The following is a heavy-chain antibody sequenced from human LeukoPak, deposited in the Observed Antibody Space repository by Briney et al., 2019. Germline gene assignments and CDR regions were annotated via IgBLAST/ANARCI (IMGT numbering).Heavy chain of an antibody. Sequence: SETLSLTCVVYGGSFSGYYWSWIRQPPGKGLEWIGEINHSGSTNYNPSLKSRVTVSVDTSKNQFSLKLSSVTAADTAVYYCARGGSRGRSGSYRFDYWGQGTLVTVSS. J-gene: IGHJ4*02. V-gene: IGHV4-34*01. CDR2: INHSGST. D-gene: IGHD3-16*02. CDR1: GGSFSGYY. CDR3: ARGGSRGRSGSYRFDY.